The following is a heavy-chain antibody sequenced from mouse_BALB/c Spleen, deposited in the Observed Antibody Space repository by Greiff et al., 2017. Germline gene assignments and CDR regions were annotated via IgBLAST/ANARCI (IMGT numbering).Heavy chain of an antibody. CDR1: GYTFTSYW. D-gene: IGHD4-1*01. V-gene: IGHV1S41*01. CDR3: ARGGTGTLFAY. CDR2: IAPGSGST. Sequence: DLVKPGASVKLSCKASGYTFTSYWINWIKQRPGQGLEWIGRIAPGSGSTYYNEMFKGKATLTADKSSSTAYMQLSSLTSEDSAVYFCARGGTGTLFAYWGQGTLVTVSA. J-gene: IGHJ3*01.